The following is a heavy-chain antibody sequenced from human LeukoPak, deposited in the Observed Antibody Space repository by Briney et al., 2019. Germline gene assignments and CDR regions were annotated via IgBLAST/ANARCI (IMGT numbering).Heavy chain of an antibody. Sequence: SETLSLTCTVSGGFVSSNNYYWSWIRQPPGKGLEWIGNTYYSGNTNYNPSLKGRVTTSVVTSKNQFSLRLSYVTPADTAVYYCARERSRWGGGSWYYFDHWGQGALVTVSS. CDR1: GGFVSSNNYY. CDR2: TYYSGNT. D-gene: IGHD2-15*01. V-gene: IGHV4-61*01. J-gene: IGHJ4*02. CDR3: ARERSRWGGGSWYYFDH.